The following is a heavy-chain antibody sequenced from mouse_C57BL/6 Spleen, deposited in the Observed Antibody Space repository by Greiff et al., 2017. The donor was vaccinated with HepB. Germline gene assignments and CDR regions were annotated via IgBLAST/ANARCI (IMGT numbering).Heavy chain of an antibody. CDR2: IYPGDGDT. J-gene: IGHJ2*01. CDR3: ARLGGVYFDY. CDR1: GYAFSSSW. Sequence: QVQLQQSGPELVKPGASVKISCKASGYAFSSSWMNWVKQRPGKGLEWIGRIYPGDGDTNYNGKFKGKATLTADKSSSTAYMQLSSLTSEDSAVYFCARLGGVYFDYWGQGTTLTVSS. V-gene: IGHV1-82*01. D-gene: IGHD4-1*01.